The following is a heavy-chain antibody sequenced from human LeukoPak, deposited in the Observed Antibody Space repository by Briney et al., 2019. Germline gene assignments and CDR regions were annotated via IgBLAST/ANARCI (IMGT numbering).Heavy chain of an antibody. V-gene: IGHV3-74*01. CDR3: AKEERYFAWLFPSYFDY. CDR2: INSDGSSA. Sequence: PGGSLRLSCEASEFTLKDYWMHWVRQGPGKGLVWVSRINSDGSSASYADSVKGRFTISRDNAKNTLYLQMNSLRAEDTAVYYCAKEERYFAWLFPSYFDYWGPGILVTVSS. J-gene: IGHJ4*02. D-gene: IGHD3-9*01. CDR1: EFTLKDYW.